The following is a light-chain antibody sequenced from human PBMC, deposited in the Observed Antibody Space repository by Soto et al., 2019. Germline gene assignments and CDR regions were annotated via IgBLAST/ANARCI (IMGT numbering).Light chain of an antibody. J-gene: IGLJ3*02. V-gene: IGLV7-46*01. CDR3: LLFYSGPAV. CDR1: TGTVTSGRY. Sequence: QAVVTQEPSLAVSLGGTVTLTCGCSTGTVTSGRYAYWVQHKPGQAPRTLIWHTTNKHSRTPARFSGSLLGGKAALTLSGAQPDDEADYYCLLFYSGPAVFGGGTKLTVL. CDR2: HTT.